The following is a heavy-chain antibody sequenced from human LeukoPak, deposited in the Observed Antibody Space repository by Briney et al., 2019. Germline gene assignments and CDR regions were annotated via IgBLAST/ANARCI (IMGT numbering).Heavy chain of an antibody. V-gene: IGHV3-64D*06. CDR3: AGVRVTTTLIDY. J-gene: IGHJ4*02. CDR1: GFIFSGYA. Sequence: GGSLRLSCSASGFIFSGYAMEWVRQAPGKGLECLSGITTNGITTYYADSVKGRFTISRDNTKNALYLQMTSLRAEDTAIYYCAGVRVTTTLIDYWGQGTLVTVSS. CDR2: ITTNGITT. D-gene: IGHD4-17*01.